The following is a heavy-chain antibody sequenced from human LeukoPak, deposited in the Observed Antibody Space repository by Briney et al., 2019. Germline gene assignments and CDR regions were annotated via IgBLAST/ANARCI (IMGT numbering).Heavy chain of an antibody. D-gene: IGHD6-19*01. J-gene: IGHJ4*02. V-gene: IGHV3-33*01. CDR2: IWYDGSNK. CDR1: GFTFSSYG. Sequence: GGSLRLSCAASGFTFSSYGMHWVRQAPGKGLEWVAVIWYDGSNKYYADSVKGRFTISRDNPKNTLYLQMNSLRAEDTAVYYCARDWGAEAFGYWGQGTLVTVSS. CDR3: ARDWGAEAFGY.